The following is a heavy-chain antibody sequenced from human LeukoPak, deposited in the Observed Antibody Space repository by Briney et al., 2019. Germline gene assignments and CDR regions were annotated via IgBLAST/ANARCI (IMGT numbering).Heavy chain of an antibody. J-gene: IGHJ4*02. CDR2: IYYSGST. V-gene: IGHV4-59*01. CDR3: AANLGPDTANYY. CDR1: GGSISSDY. Sequence: SETLSLTCTVSGGSISSDYWSWIRQPPGRGLEWIGYIYYSGSTNYNPSLKSRVTISVDTSKNQFSLKLSSVTAADTAVYYCAANLGPDTANYYWGQGTLVTVSS. D-gene: IGHD5-18*01.